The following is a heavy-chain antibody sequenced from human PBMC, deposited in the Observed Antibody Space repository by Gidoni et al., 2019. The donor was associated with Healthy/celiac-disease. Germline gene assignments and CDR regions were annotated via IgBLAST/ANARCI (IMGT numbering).Heavy chain of an antibody. Sequence: LQLQESGPGLVKPSETLSLTCPVSGGSISSSSYYWGWLRQPPGKGLEWIGCIYYSGSTYYNPSLKSRVTISVDTSKNQFSLKLSSVTAADTAVYYCARHSAARPFRYNWFDPWGQGTLVTVSS. D-gene: IGHD6-6*01. CDR1: GGSISSSSYY. V-gene: IGHV4-39*01. CDR3: ARHSAARPFRYNWFDP. CDR2: IYYSGST. J-gene: IGHJ5*02.